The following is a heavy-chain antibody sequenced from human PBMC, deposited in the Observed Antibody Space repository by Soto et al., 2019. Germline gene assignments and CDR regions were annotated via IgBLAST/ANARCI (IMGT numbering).Heavy chain of an antibody. D-gene: IGHD1-1*01. V-gene: IGHV3-23*01. CDR1: VFTFNNYA. Sequence: VGSLRLSCAASVFTFNNYAMSWVRQAPGKGLEWVSGISGSGGSEFYADSVKGRFTIARDNSKKTLYLQMSSLRAEETAVYYCAKDRASHWEGTTWGQGTRVTVSS. J-gene: IGHJ5*02. CDR2: ISGSGGSE. CDR3: AKDRASHWEGTT.